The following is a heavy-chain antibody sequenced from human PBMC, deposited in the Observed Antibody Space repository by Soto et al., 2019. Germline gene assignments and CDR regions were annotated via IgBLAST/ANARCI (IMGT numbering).Heavy chain of an antibody. Sequence: GGSLRLSCAASGFTFSNFEMHWVRQAPGKGLEWVSYINTAGSTKYYAESVKGRFTISRDNARNSLFLQMNSLRAEDTAVYYCARDILSGGAYPDYWGQGTKVTVSS. D-gene: IGHD3-10*01. CDR2: INTAGSTK. CDR3: ARDILSGGAYPDY. J-gene: IGHJ4*02. V-gene: IGHV3-48*03. CDR1: GFTFSNFE.